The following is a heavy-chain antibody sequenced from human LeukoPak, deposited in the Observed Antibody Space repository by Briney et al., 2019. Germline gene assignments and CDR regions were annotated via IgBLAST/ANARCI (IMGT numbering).Heavy chain of an antibody. V-gene: IGHV4-31*03. CDR3: ASGYSGYDLIHNGFDY. CDR1: GGSISSGGYY. CDR2: IYYSGST. J-gene: IGHJ4*02. D-gene: IGHD5-12*01. Sequence: NPSETLSLTCTVSGGSISSGGYYWSWIRQHPGKGLEWIGYIYYSGSTYYNPSLKSRVTISLDTSKNQFSLKLSSVTAADTAVYYCASGYSGYDLIHNGFDYWGQGTLVTVSA.